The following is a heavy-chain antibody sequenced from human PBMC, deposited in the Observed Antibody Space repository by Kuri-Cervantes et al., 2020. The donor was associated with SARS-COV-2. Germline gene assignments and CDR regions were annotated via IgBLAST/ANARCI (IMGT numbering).Heavy chain of an antibody. CDR3: ANLGPFRGSAFDI. J-gene: IGHJ3*02. V-gene: IGHV3-13*03. CDR2: IGTAGDT. CDR1: GFTFSSYD. D-gene: IGHD2-15*01. Sequence: GESLKITCAACGFTFSSYDMHWVRQATGKGLEWVSAIGTAGDTYYPGSVKGQFTISRENAKNSLYLQMNSLRAEDTAVYYCANLGPFRGSAFDIWGQGTMVTVSS.